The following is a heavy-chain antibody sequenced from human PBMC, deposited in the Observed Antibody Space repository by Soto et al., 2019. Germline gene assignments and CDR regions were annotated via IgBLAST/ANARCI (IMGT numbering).Heavy chain of an antibody. CDR2: INTANDNT. J-gene: IGHJ4*02. CDR3: ARDLTMIVVASGY. Sequence: ASVKVSCKASGYIFTNYAMHWVRQAPGQRLEWMGWINTANDNTKYSQKFQGRVIITRDTSASTAYMELSSLRSEDTAVYYCARDLTMIVVASGYWGQGALVTVSS. V-gene: IGHV1-3*04. CDR1: GYIFTNYA. D-gene: IGHD3-22*01.